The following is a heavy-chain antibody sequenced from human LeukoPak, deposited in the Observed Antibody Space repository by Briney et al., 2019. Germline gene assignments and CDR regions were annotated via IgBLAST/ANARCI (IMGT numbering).Heavy chain of an antibody. CDR2: ISASGGRT. CDR1: GFTFSSHG. V-gene: IGHV3-23*01. D-gene: IGHD6-13*01. J-gene: IGHJ4*02. CDR3: AKDRGKQQLAPSDY. Sequence: GGSLRLSCAASGFTFSSHGTIWVRQAPGKGLEWVSGISASGGRTFSADSVTGRFTISRDTSKNTLYLQMNSLRAEDTAVYYCAKDRGKQQLAPSDYWGQGPLVTVSS.